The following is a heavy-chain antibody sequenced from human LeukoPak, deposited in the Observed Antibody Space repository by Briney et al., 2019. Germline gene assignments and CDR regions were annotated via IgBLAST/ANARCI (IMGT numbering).Heavy chain of an antibody. D-gene: IGHD2-15*01. J-gene: IGHJ4*02. Sequence: GASVKVSCKASGGTFSSYAISWVRQAPGQGLEWMGGIIPIFGTANYAQKFQGRVTITADESTSTAYMELSSLRSEDTAVYYCAVGGILYKNLDGWGQGTLVTVSS. CDR2: IIPIFGTA. V-gene: IGHV1-69*13. CDR3: AVGGILYKNLDG. CDR1: GGTFSSYA.